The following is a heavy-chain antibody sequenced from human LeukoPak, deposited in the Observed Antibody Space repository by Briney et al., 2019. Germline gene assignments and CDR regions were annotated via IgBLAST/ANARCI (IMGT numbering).Heavy chain of an antibody. CDR2: ISGSGGST. V-gene: IGHV3-23*01. D-gene: IGHD2-21*02. Sequence: GGSLRLSCAASGFTFSSSGMSWVRPAPGKGLEWVSSISGSGGSTDYADSVKGRFTISRDNSKNTLYLQMNSLRAEDTAVYYCTRDRGETELDYWGQGTLVTVSS. CDR1: GFTFSSSG. J-gene: IGHJ4*02. CDR3: TRDRGETELDY.